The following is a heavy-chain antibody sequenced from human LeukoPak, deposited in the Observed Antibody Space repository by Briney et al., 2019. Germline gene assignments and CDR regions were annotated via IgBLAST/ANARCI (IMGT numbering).Heavy chain of an antibody. Sequence: ASVKVSCKASGGTFSSYATSWVRQAPGQGLEWMGGIIPIFGTANYAQKFQGRVTITRNTAISTAYMELSSLTYEDTAVYYCARGRDDYDSSDFPLMLHWGQGTLVAVSS. D-gene: IGHD3-22*01. CDR2: IIPIFGTA. CDR1: GGTFSSYA. J-gene: IGHJ4*02. CDR3: ARGRDDYDSSDFPLMLH. V-gene: IGHV1-69*05.